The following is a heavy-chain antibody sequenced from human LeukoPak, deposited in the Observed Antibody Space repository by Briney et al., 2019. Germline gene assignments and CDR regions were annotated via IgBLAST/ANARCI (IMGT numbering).Heavy chain of an antibody. CDR2: IRYDGSNK. V-gene: IGHV3-30*02. CDR3: ATEIVGATDAFDI. Sequence: GGSLRLSCAASGFTFSSYGMHWVRQAPGKGLEWVAFIRYDGSNKYYADSVKGRFTISRDNSKNTLYLQMNSLRAEDTAVYYCATEIVGATDAFDIWGRGTMVTVSS. J-gene: IGHJ3*02. D-gene: IGHD1-26*01. CDR1: GFTFSSYG.